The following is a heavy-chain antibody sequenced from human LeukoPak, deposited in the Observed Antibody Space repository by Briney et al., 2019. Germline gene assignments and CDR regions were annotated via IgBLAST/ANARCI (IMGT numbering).Heavy chain of an antibody. J-gene: IGHJ4*02. V-gene: IGHV4-39*01. D-gene: IGHD2-15*01. CDR3: ARSRGIVDGFDY. CDR2: IYYSGST. CDR1: GGSISSSSYY. Sequence: SETLSLTCTVSGGSISSSSYYWGWIRQPPGKGLEWIGSIYYSGSTYYNPSLESRVTISVDTSKNQFSLKLSSVTAADTAVYYCARSRGIVDGFDYWGQGTLVTVSS.